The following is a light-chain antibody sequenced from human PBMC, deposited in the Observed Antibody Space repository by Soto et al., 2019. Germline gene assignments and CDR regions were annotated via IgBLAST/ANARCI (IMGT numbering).Light chain of an antibody. V-gene: IGLV2-14*01. CDR2: EVY. Sequence: QSALTQPASVSGSPGQSITISCIGTNPDVGGYDRVSWYQHHPGKAPKMLIFEVYNRPSGISDRFSGSKSGDTASLTISGLQAEDEADYYCISYIPSTTTHWVFGGGTKVTVL. CDR1: NPDVGGYDR. J-gene: IGLJ3*02. CDR3: ISYIPSTTTHWV.